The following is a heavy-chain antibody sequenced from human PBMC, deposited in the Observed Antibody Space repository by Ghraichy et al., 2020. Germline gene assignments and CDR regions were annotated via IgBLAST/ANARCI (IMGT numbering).Heavy chain of an antibody. V-gene: IGHV4-59*02. CDR3: ATGSSGGWITDI. CDR1: GGSVSGYY. D-gene: IGHD2-15*01. Sequence: SQTLSLTCAVSGGSVSGYYWNWYRQPPGKGLEWIGYIYNSGTNYNPSLKSRVTISVDSSKKQFSLKLSSVTAADTAVYYCATGSSGGWITDIWDQGTLVIVSS. CDR2: IYNSGT. J-gene: IGHJ4*02.